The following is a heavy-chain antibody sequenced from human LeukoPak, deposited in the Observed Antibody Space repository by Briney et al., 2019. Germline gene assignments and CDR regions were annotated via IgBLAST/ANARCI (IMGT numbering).Heavy chain of an antibody. J-gene: IGHJ1*01. CDR3: ARGDSTVTPKYFQY. D-gene: IGHD4-23*01. V-gene: IGHV4-59*01. CDR2: MYYSGST. CDR1: GFTFSSYS. Sequence: PGGSLRLSCAASGFTFSSYSMNWVRQAPGKGLEWIGSMYYSGSTNYNPSLKSRVTISVDMSKNQVSLKLGSVTAADTAVYYCARGDSTVTPKYFQYWGQGTLVTVSS.